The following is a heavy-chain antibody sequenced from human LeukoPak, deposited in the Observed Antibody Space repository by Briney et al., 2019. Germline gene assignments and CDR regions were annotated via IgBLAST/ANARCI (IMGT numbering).Heavy chain of an antibody. Sequence: GGSLRLSCVASGFTFDDYAMHWVRQAPGKGLEWVCLTNWDGNTTFCADSVKGRFTISRDNAKNSSYLQMNSLRPEDTAIYYCAVEVAVPATGGDYWGQGTLVTVSS. J-gene: IGHJ4*02. CDR2: TNWDGNTT. D-gene: IGHD6-19*01. CDR1: GFTFDDYA. CDR3: AVEVAVPATGGDY. V-gene: IGHV3-43D*03.